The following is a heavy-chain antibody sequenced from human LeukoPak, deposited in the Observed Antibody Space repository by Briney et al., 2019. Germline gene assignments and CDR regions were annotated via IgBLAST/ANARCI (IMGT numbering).Heavy chain of an antibody. CDR1: GYTFTSYA. D-gene: IGHD4-23*01. CDR3: AREWASTVVTLYYGMDV. Sequence: ASVKVSCKASGYTFTSYAMHWVRQAPGQRLEWMGWINAGNGNTKYSQKLQGRVTMTTDTSTSTAYMELRSLRSDDTAVYYCAREWASTVVTLYYGMDVWGQGTTVTVSS. V-gene: IGHV1-3*01. J-gene: IGHJ6*02. CDR2: INAGNGNT.